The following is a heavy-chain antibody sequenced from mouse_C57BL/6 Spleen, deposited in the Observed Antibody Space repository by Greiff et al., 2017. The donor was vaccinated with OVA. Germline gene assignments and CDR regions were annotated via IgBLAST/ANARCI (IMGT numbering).Heavy chain of an antibody. CDR2: ISYDGSN. Sequence: VQLKESGPGLVKPSQSLSLTCSVTGYSITSGYYWNWIRQFPGNKLEWMGYISYDGSNNYNPSLKNRISITRDTSKNQFFLKLNSVTTEDTATYYGARKNYYGSSYVFDYWGQGTTLTVSS. D-gene: IGHD1-1*01. CDR1: GYSITSGYY. J-gene: IGHJ2*01. CDR3: ARKNYYGSSYVFDY. V-gene: IGHV3-6*01.